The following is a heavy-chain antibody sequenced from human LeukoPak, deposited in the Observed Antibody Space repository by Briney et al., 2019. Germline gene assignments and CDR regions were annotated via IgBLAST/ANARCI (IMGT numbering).Heavy chain of an antibody. Sequence: GGSPRLSCAASGFTFSSYAMSWVRQAPGKGLEWVSAISGSGGSTYYADSVKGRFTISRDNSKNTLYLQMNSLRAEDTAVYYCAKGGRFLEWLLYDAFDIWGQGTMVTVSS. V-gene: IGHV3-23*01. J-gene: IGHJ3*02. D-gene: IGHD3-3*01. CDR1: GFTFSSYA. CDR3: AKGGRFLEWLLYDAFDI. CDR2: ISGSGGST.